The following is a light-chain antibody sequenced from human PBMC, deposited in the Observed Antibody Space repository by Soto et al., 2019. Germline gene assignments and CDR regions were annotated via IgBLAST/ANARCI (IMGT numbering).Light chain of an antibody. CDR2: DVS. V-gene: IGLV2-11*01. J-gene: IGLJ1*01. CDR3: CSDAGSYTDV. CDR1: SSDVGGYNY. Sequence: QPVLAQPRSVSGSPRQSVTISCTGTSSDVGGYNYVSWYQQHPGKAPKLMIYDVSKRPSGVPDRFSGSKSGNTASLTISGLQAEDEADYYCCSDAGSYTDVCGTGAKVTVL.